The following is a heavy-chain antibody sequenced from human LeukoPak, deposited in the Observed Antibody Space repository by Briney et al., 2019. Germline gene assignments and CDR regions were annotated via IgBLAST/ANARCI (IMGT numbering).Heavy chain of an antibody. D-gene: IGHD5-18*01. V-gene: IGHV3-21*01. Sequence: PGGSLRLSCAASGFTFSSYSMNWVRQAPGKGLEWVSSISSSSSYIYYADSVKGRFTISRDNAKNSLYLQMNSLRAEDTAVYYCARETRPYSYGSPNYYYYGMDVWGQGTTVTVSS. CDR1: GFTFSSYS. J-gene: IGHJ6*02. CDR2: ISSSSSYI. CDR3: ARETRPYSYGSPNYYYYGMDV.